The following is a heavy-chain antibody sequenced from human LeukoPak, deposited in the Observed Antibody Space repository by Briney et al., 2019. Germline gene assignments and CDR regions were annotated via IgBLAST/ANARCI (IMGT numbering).Heavy chain of an antibody. J-gene: IGHJ4*02. CDR2: MNPNRGNT. CDR1: RYTFTSYD. CDR3: ARQRTQTDPSGYSYGYEFDY. Sequence: EASVKVSCKASRYTFTSYDINSVRQATGQGLEWMGWMNPNRGNTGYAQKFQGRVTMTRNTSISTAYMELSSLRSEDTAVYYCARQRTQTDPSGYSYGYEFDYWGQGTLVTVSS. D-gene: IGHD5-18*01. V-gene: IGHV1-8*01.